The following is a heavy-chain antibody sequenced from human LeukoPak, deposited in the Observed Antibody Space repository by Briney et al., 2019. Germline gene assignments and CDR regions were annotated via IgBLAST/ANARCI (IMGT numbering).Heavy chain of an antibody. J-gene: IGHJ4*02. CDR3: ARGSYTSTWV. CDR1: GGSISSSSYY. Sequence: SETLSLTCTVSGGSISSSSYYWGWIRQPPGKGLEWIGSIYYSGSTYYNPSLKSRVTISVDTSKNQFSLKLSSVTAADTAVYYCARGSYTSTWVWGQGALVTVSS. D-gene: IGHD6-13*01. CDR2: IYYSGST. V-gene: IGHV4-39*01.